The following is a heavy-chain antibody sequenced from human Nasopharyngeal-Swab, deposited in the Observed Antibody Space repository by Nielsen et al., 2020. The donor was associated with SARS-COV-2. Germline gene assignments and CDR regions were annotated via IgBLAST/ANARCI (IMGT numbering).Heavy chain of an antibody. D-gene: IGHD1-7*01. Sequence: GGSLRLSCAASGFTFNNYNFNWVRQAPGKGLEWVAVISYDGSNKYYADSVKGRFTISRDNSKNTLYLQMNSLRAEDTAVYYCANCGTTAYYGMDVWGQGTTVTVSS. CDR1: GFTFNNYN. V-gene: IGHV3-30*18. J-gene: IGHJ6*02. CDR3: ANCGTTAYYGMDV. CDR2: ISYDGSNK.